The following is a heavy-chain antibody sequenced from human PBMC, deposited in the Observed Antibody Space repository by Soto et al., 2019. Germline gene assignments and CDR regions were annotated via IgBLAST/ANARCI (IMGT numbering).Heavy chain of an antibody. Sequence: AASVKVSCKVSGYTLTELSMHCVRQAPGKGLEWMGGFDPEDGETIYAQKFQGRVTMTEYTSADTAYMDRSSLRSEDTAVYYCATTGGVLRFLEGSPPNYYYYGMDVWGQGTTVTVSS. V-gene: IGHV1-24*01. J-gene: IGHJ6*02. D-gene: IGHD3-3*01. CDR1: GYTLTELS. CDR3: ATTGGVLRFLEGSPPNYYYYGMDV. CDR2: FDPEDGET.